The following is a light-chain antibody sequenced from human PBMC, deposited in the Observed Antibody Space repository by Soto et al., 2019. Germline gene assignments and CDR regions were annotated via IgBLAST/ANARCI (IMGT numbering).Light chain of an antibody. V-gene: IGKV1-39*01. CDR1: QSISSY. Sequence: DIQMTQSPSSLSASVGDRVTITCRASQSISSYLNWYQQKPGKAPKLLIYAASSLQSGGPSRFSGSGSGTDFTLSISSLQPEDFATYYCQQSYSIPWTFGQGTKVGIK. J-gene: IGKJ1*01. CDR2: AAS. CDR3: QQSYSIPWT.